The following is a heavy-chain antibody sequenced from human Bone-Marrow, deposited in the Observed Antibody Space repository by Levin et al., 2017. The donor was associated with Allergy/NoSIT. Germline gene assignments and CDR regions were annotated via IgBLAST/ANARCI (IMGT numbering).Heavy chain of an antibody. Sequence: GGSLRLSCAASGFTVSSNYMSWVRQAPGKGLEWVSVIYSGGSTYYADSVKGRFTISRDNSKNTLYLQMNSLRAEDTAVYYCASVGIVGASLPFDYWGQGTLVTVSS. CDR3: ASVGIVGASLPFDY. J-gene: IGHJ4*02. CDR1: GFTVSSNY. CDR2: IYSGGST. D-gene: IGHD1-26*01. V-gene: IGHV3-53*01.